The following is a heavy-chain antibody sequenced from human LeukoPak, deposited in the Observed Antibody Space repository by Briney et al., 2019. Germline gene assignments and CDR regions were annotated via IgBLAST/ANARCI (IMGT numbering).Heavy chain of an antibody. Sequence: ASVKVSCKASGYTFTSYYMHWVRQAPGQGLEWMGIINPSGGSTSYAQKFQGRVTMARDTSTSTVYMEQSSLRSEDTAVYYCARETAVAGTSYGMDVWGQGTTVTVSS. J-gene: IGHJ6*02. CDR2: INPSGGST. V-gene: IGHV1-46*01. D-gene: IGHD6-19*01. CDR1: GYTFTSYY. CDR3: ARETAVAGTSYGMDV.